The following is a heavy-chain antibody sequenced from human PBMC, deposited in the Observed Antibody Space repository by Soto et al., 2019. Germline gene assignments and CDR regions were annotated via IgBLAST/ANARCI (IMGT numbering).Heavy chain of an antibody. J-gene: IGHJ6*01. Sequence: QVQLVESGGGVVQPGRSLRLSCAASGFTFSSYGMHWVRQAPGKGLEWVAVIWYDGSNKYYADSVKGRFTISRDNSKNQLYLQMNSVRAEDTAVYYCARDRGHYRPPHYYYDGMDVW. CDR1: GFTFSSYG. CDR2: IWYDGSNK. V-gene: IGHV3-33*01. D-gene: IGHD4-4*01. CDR3: ARDRGHYRPPHYYYDGMDV.